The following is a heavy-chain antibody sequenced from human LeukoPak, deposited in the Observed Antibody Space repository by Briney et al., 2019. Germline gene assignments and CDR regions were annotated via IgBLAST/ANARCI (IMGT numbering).Heavy chain of an antibody. CDR3: AKARYSSSWTGGYFDY. CDR2: ISGSGGST. Sequence: GGSLRLSCAASGFTFSSYAMSWVRQAPGKGLGWVSAISGSGGSTYYADSVKGRFTISRDNSKNTLYLQMNSLRAEDTAVYYCAKARYSSSWTGGYFDYWGQGTLVTVPS. D-gene: IGHD6-13*01. J-gene: IGHJ4*02. V-gene: IGHV3-23*01. CDR1: GFTFSSYA.